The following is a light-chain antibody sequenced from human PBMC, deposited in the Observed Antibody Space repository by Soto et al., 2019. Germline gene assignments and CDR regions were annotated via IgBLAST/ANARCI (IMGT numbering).Light chain of an antibody. Sequence: AIQMTRSASSLSASVGDRVIITCRASQAIRNDLVWYQQKPRKAPKLLIYTASTLQSGVPSRFSGSGSGADFTLTIRSLQPEDSATYYCLHDYSYPRTFGQGTKVDIK. CDR2: TAS. CDR1: QAIRND. CDR3: LHDYSYPRT. J-gene: IGKJ1*01. V-gene: IGKV1-6*01.